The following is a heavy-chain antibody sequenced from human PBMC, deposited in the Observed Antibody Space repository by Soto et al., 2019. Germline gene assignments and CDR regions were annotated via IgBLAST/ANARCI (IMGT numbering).Heavy chain of an antibody. CDR2: TYYRSKWYN. CDR3: ARDRGTIFGVVIYYYYYGIDV. Sequence: SQTLSLTCAISGDSVSSNSAAWNWIRQSPSRGLEWLGRTYYRSKWYNDYAVSVKSRITINPDTSKNQFSLQLNSVTPEDTAVYYCARDRGTIFGVVIYYYYYGIDVWGQGTTVTVYS. CDR1: GDSVSSNSAA. V-gene: IGHV6-1*01. D-gene: IGHD3-3*01. J-gene: IGHJ6*02.